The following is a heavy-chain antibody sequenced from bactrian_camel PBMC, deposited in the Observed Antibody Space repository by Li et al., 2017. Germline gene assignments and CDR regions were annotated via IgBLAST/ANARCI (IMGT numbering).Heavy chain of an antibody. V-gene: IGHV3S53*01. CDR2: IDSDGVA. Sequence: HVQLVESGGGSVQPGGSLTLSCAAPGLSDNRNCMGWFRQTPGKEREGVAGIDSDGVAAYSDFVKGRFTISLDNAKTSVYLQMDSLKPDDTAVYYCAATGQMLSVAGCRTQGTQVTVS. D-gene: IGHD5*01. J-gene: IGHJ4*01. CDR1: GLSDNRNC.